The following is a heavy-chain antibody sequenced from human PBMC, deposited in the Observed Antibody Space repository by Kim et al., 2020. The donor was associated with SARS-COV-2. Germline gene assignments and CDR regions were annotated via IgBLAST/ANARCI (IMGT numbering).Heavy chain of an antibody. CDR3: AREAAQYGGYGFYWFDL. CDR2: IPYDGSNK. V-gene: IGHV3-30-3*01. CDR1: GFTFSSYA. D-gene: IGHD4-17*01. J-gene: IGHJ5*02. Sequence: GGSLRLSCAASGFTFSSYAMHWVRQAPGKGLEWVAVIPYDGSNKYYADSVKVRFTISRDNSKNTLYLQMHSLRAEDTAVYYCAREAAQYGGYGFYWFDLWVQGTLVTVSS.